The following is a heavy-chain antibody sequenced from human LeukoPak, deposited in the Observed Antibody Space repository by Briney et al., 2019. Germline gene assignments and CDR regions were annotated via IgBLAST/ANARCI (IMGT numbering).Heavy chain of an antibody. CDR2: VYHSGGT. V-gene: IGHV4-38-2*02. J-gene: IGHJ4*02. CDR1: GYPISRGYY. Sequence: SETLSLTCTVSGYPISRGYYWGWMRQPPGKGLEWIGSVYHSGGTYQNPSLKSGVTISLDTSKNQFSLKLSSGTAADTAVYYCARDWYSSSSAVQIFDYWGQGTLVTVSS. CDR3: ARDWYSSSSAVQIFDY. D-gene: IGHD6-6*01.